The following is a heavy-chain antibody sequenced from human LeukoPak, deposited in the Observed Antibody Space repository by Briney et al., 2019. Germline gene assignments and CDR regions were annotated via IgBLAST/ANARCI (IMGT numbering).Heavy chain of an antibody. CDR1: GFTFDDYA. V-gene: IGHV3-9*01. CDR3: ARVVGYYGSGSAYYFDY. CDR2: ISWNSGSI. D-gene: IGHD3-10*01. J-gene: IGHJ4*02. Sequence: PGRSLRLSCAASGFTFDDYAMHWVRQAPGKGLEWVSGISWNSGSIGYADSVKGRFTISRDNAKNSLYLQMNSLRAEDTAVYYCARVVGYYGSGSAYYFDYWGQGTLVTVSS.